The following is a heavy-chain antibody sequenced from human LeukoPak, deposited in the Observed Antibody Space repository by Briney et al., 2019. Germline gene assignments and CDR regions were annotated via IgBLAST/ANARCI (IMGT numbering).Heavy chain of an antibody. J-gene: IGHJ5*02. V-gene: IGHV1-2*02. CDR3: ARGLKGYCSGGSRYRPDHYNWFDP. Sequence: GASVKVSCKASGYTFTGYYMHWVRQAPGQGLEWMGWINPNSGGTNYAQKFQGRVTMTRDTSISTAYMELSRLRSDDTAVYYCARGLKGYCSGGSRYRPDHYNWFDPWGQGTLVTVSS. CDR2: INPNSGGT. D-gene: IGHD2-15*01. CDR1: GYTFTGYY.